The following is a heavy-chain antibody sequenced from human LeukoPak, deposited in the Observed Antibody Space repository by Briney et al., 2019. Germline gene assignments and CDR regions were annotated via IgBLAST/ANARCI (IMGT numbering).Heavy chain of an antibody. Sequence: GRAIGDFSWVCISLHHGKGLEWIGEINHSGSANYSPSLSSRVTISLDMSENQFSLKLASVTAADTAVYYCARGQGTVTTHWGQGTLVTVSS. CDR2: INHSGSA. V-gene: IGHV4-34*01. D-gene: IGHD4-17*01. CDR1: GRAIGDFS. J-gene: IGHJ4*02. CDR3: ARGQGTVTTH.